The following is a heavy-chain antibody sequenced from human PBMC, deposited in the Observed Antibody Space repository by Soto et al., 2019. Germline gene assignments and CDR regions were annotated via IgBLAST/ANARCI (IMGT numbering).Heavy chain of an antibody. D-gene: IGHD4-4*01. J-gene: IGHJ6*02. CDR1: EFPFGSYW. CDR3: ARGLQGQFGLDV. V-gene: IGHV3-74*01. Sequence: EVQLVESGGGLVQPGGSLGLSVASSEFPFGSYWMHWVRQTPGKGLEGVSRIKGDGTTTNYADSVRGRFTISRDNAKNTLSLQMNSPRVDDTAVYYCARGLQGQFGLDVWGQGTTAIVSS. CDR2: IKGDGTTT.